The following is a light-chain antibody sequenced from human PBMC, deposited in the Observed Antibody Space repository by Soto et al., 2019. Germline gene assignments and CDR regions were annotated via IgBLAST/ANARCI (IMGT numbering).Light chain of an antibody. CDR3: QQYSKWPIT. V-gene: IGKV3D-15*01. CDR2: GIS. J-gene: IGKJ5*01. CDR1: QSVNSN. Sequence: ENEMTESPATLSVSPGARATLSCRASQSVNSNYLAWYQQKPGQAPRLLIYGISSRATGISDRFSGSGSGTEFTLTISSLQPEDFAIYYCQQYSKWPITFGQGTRLRL.